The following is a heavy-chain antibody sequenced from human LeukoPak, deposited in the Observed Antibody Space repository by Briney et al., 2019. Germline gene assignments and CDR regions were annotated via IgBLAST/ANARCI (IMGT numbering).Heavy chain of an antibody. CDR1: GFTFSTYS. V-gene: IGHV3-48*01. Sequence: GGSLRLSCAASGFTFSTYSMNWVRQAPGKGLDWISYISSTSTTIYYADSVKGRFTISRDNFKNTLYLQMNSLRAEDTAVYYCAKEMTTVVKSWFDPWGQGTLVTVSS. J-gene: IGHJ5*02. CDR3: AKEMTTVVKSWFDP. CDR2: ISSTSTTI. D-gene: IGHD4-23*01.